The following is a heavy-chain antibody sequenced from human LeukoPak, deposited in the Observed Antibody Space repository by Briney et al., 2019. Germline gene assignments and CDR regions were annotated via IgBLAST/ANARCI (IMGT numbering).Heavy chain of an antibody. V-gene: IGHV4-59*01. J-gene: IGHJ4*02. Sequence: SETLSLTCTVSGGSIRSYYWTWIRQPPGKGLEWIGYIYYTGSTNYNPSLKNRVTISGDTSKRQFSLELNSVTAADAAVYYCARGTYCGGDCYYFDYWGRGTLVTVSS. CDR1: GGSIRSYY. CDR3: ARGTYCGGDCYYFDY. CDR2: IYYTGST. D-gene: IGHD2-21*02.